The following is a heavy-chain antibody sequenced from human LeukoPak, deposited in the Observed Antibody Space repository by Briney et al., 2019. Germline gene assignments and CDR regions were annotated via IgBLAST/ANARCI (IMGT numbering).Heavy chain of an antibody. Sequence: SETLSLTCTVSGGSFSSYYWSWIRQPAGKGLEWIGHIYTSGTTNYNPSLKSRVTMSIDTSKNQFSLKLSSVTAADTAIYYCARVARCTSCFDVDYWGQGTLVTVSS. CDR1: GGSFSSYY. V-gene: IGHV4-4*07. J-gene: IGHJ4*02. CDR3: ARVARCTSCFDVDY. CDR2: IYTSGTT. D-gene: IGHD2-2*01.